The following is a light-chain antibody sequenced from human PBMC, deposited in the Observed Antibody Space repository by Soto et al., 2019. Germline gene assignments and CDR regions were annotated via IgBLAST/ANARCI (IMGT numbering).Light chain of an antibody. Sequence: QSALTQPRSVSGSPGQSVTISCTGTSSDVGGYNYVSWYQQHPGKVPKLMIYDVSKRPSGVPDRFSGSKSGNTASLTISGLQAEDEADYYCCSYAGRYFDVFGTGTKLTVL. CDR3: CSYAGRYFDV. V-gene: IGLV2-11*01. J-gene: IGLJ1*01. CDR2: DVS. CDR1: SSDVGGYNY.